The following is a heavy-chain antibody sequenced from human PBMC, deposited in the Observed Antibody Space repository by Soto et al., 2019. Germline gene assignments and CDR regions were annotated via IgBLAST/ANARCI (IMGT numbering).Heavy chain of an antibody. V-gene: IGHV3-7*01. CDR3: ASGKNLLGVVSRMDV. D-gene: IGHD3-3*01. CDR2: IKQDGSEK. J-gene: IGHJ6*02. CDR1: GFTFSSYW. Sequence: VGSLRLSCAASGFTFSSYWMSWVRQAPGKGLEWVANIKQDGSEKYYVDSVKGRFTISRDNAKNSLYLQMNSLRAEDTAVYYCASGKNLLGVVSRMDVWGQGATVTVTS.